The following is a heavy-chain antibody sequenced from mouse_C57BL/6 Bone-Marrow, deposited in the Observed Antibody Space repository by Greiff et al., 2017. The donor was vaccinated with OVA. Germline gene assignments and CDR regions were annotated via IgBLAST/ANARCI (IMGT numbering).Heavy chain of an antibody. CDR3: TTFYGSSYFDY. V-gene: IGHV14-4*01. D-gene: IGHD1-1*01. CDR2: IDPENGDT. Sequence: VQLQQSGAELVRPGASVKLSCTASGFNIKDDYMHGVKQRPEQGLEWIGWIDPENGDTEYASKFQGKATITADTSSNTAYLQLSSLTSEDTAVYYCTTFYGSSYFDYWGQGTTLTVSS. CDR1: GFNIKDDY. J-gene: IGHJ2*01.